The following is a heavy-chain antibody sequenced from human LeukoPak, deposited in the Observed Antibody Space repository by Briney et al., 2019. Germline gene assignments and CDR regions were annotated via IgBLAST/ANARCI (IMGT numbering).Heavy chain of an antibody. D-gene: IGHD1-1*01. CDR3: ARGVQLIGYFDC. CDR2: IYYSGST. J-gene: IGHJ4*02. CDR1: GGSISSSSYY. Sequence: SETLSLTCTVSGGSISSSSYYWGWIRQPPGKGLEWIGSIYYSGSTYYNPSLKSRVTISVDTSKNQFSLKLSSVTAADTAVYYCARGVQLIGYFDCWGQGTLVTVSS. V-gene: IGHV4-39*07.